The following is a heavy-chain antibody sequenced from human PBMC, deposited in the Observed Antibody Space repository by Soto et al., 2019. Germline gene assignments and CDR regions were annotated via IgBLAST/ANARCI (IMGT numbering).Heavy chain of an antibody. V-gene: IGHV4-38-2*02. J-gene: IGHJ3*02. D-gene: IGHD1-26*01. CDR2: IYHSGTT. Sequence: SETLSLTCAFSVYSIRSDYYWGWIRQPPGKGLEWIGTIYHSGTTYYNPSLKSRVAISIDKSKNQFSLKLSSVTAADTAIFYCARERRYSGSYVTFDIWGQGTAVNVSS. CDR1: VYSIRSDYY. CDR3: ARERRYSGSYVTFDI.